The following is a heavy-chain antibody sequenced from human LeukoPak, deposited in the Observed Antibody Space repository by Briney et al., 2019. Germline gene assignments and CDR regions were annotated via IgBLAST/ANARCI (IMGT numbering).Heavy chain of an antibody. D-gene: IGHD3-10*01. J-gene: IGHJ6*02. Sequence: SVTVSCKASGGTFSSYAISWVRQAPGQGLEWMGRIIPIFGIANYAQKFQGRVTITADKSTSTAYMELSSLRSEDTAVYYCAGTYYYGSGSYTPQYYYYGMDVWGQGTTVTVSS. CDR1: GGTFSSYA. CDR3: AGTYYYGSGSYTPQYYYYGMDV. V-gene: IGHV1-69*04. CDR2: IIPIFGIA.